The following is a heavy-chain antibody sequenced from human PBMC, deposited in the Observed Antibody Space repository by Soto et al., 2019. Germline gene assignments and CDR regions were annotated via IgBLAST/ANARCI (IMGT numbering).Heavy chain of an antibody. D-gene: IGHD2-2*01. CDR3: AREVHDCTSTSCYVAH. CDR1: GGSISSYY. J-gene: IGHJ1*01. Sequence: PSETLSLTCTVSGGSISSYYWSWIRQPPGKGLEWIGYIYYSGSTNYNPSLKSRVTISVDTSKNQFSLKLSSVTAADTAVYYCAREVHDCTSTSCYVAHCGHGTLVTV. V-gene: IGHV4-59*01. CDR2: IYYSGST.